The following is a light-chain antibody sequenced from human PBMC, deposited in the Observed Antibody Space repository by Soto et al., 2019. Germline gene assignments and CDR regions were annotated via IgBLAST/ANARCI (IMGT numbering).Light chain of an antibody. CDR3: SSYTSSSTLDVV. J-gene: IGLJ2*01. V-gene: IGLV2-14*01. Sequence: QSALTQPASVSGSPGQSITISCTGTRNDVGDYNYVSWYQQHPGKAPKLMIYDVSNRPSGVSNRFSGSKSGNTASLTISGLQAEDEADYYCSSYTSSSTLDVVFGGGTKLTVL. CDR1: RNDVGDYNY. CDR2: DVS.